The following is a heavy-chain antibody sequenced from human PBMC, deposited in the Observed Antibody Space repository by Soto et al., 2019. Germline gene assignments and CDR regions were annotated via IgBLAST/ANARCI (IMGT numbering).Heavy chain of an antibody. V-gene: IGHV3-21*01. D-gene: IGHD3-22*01. CDR3: ARDYYDSSGYLASLGY. CDR1: GFTFSSYS. CDR2: ISSSSSYI. Sequence: GGSLRLSCAASGFTFSSYSMNWVRQAPGKGLEWVSSISSSSSYIYYADSVKGRFTISRDNAKNSLYLQMNSLRAEDTAVYYCARDYYDSSGYLASLGYWGQGTLVTVSS. J-gene: IGHJ4*02.